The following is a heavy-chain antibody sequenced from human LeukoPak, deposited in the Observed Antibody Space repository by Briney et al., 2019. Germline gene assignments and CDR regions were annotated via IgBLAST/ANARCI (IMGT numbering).Heavy chain of an antibody. D-gene: IGHD1-26*01. CDR3: AREIKKLGATSLDY. CDR1: GYTFTSYD. V-gene: IGHV1-8*01. Sequence: ASVKVSCKASGYTFTSYDITWVRQATGQGLEWMGWINPNSGYTDYAQNFQGRVTMTRNTSITTAYMELSSLRSEDTAVYYCAREIKKLGATSLDYWGQGTLVTVSS. CDR2: INPNSGYT. J-gene: IGHJ4*02.